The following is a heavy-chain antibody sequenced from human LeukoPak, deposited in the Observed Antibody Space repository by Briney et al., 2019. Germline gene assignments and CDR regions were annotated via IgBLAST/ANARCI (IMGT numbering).Heavy chain of an antibody. CDR3: ARAPRITMVRGVIYWFDP. CDR1: GYTFTSYD. Sequence: ASVKVSCKGSGYTFTSYDINWGRQATGEGGEWGGGMNPKSGNTGYAQKFQGRVSLTRNTSISTAYMELSSLRSEDTAVYYCARAPRITMVRGVIYWFDPWGQGTLVTVSS. D-gene: IGHD3-10*01. J-gene: IGHJ5*02. CDR2: MNPKSGNT. V-gene: IGHV1-8*03.